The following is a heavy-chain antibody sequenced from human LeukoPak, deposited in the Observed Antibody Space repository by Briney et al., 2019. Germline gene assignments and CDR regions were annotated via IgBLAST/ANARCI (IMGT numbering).Heavy chain of an antibody. CDR3: AKEGDQFRGYLDV. J-gene: IGHJ6*03. V-gene: IGHV3-33*06. CDR2: ILHDGSVE. D-gene: IGHD3-16*01. Sequence: PGRSLRLSCTASGFMFSRLGMQWVRQAPGEGLEWVAMILHDGSVEEYADSVKGRFTISRDNSQNNLYLQMNSLRDDDTDVYYCAKEGDQFRGYLDVWGKGTTVTVSS. CDR1: GFMFSRLG.